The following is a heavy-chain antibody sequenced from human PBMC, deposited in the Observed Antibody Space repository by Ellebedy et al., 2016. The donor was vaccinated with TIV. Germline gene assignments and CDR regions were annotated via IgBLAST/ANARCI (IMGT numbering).Heavy chain of an antibody. J-gene: IGHJ6*02. CDR3: AKVMVRGVIRRDYYGMDV. CDR2: ISGSGGST. Sequence: GGSLRLXXAASGFTFSSYAMSWVRQAPGKGLEWVSAISGSGGSTYYADSVKGRFTISRDNSKNTLYLQMNSLRAEDTAVYYCAKVMVRGVIRRDYYGMDVWGQGTTVTVSS. D-gene: IGHD3-10*01. V-gene: IGHV3-23*01. CDR1: GFTFSSYA.